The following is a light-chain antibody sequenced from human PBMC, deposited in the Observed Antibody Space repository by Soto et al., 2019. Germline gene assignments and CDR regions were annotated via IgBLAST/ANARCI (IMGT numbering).Light chain of an antibody. V-gene: IGLV3-1*01. CDR2: QDS. J-gene: IGLJ2*01. CDR1: KLGDKY. CDR3: QAWEV. Sequence: SYELTQPPSVSVSPGQTASITCSGDKLGDKYACWYQQKPGQSPVLVIYQDSKRPSGIPERFSGSNSGNTATLTISGTQAMDEADYYCQAWEVFGGGTKVTVL.